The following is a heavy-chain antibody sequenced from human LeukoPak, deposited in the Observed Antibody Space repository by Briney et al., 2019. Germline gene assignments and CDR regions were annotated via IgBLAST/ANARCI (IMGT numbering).Heavy chain of an antibody. J-gene: IGHJ4*02. CDR2: IYSGGIT. V-gene: IGHV3-66*01. Sequence: XGSXXXXXAASGFTVSSNYMSWVRQAPGKGLXWVSVIYSGGITYYADSVKGRFTISRDNSKNTLYLQMNSLRAEDTAVYYCTRDLGGSGRFDYWGQGTLLTVSS. D-gene: IGHD3-10*01. CDR1: GFTVSSNY. CDR3: TRDLGGSGRFDY.